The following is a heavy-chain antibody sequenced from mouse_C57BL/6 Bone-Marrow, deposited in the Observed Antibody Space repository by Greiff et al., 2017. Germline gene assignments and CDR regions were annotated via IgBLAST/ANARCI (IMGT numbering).Heavy chain of an antibody. CDR3: ARMYYGNQAWFAY. J-gene: IGHJ3*01. D-gene: IGHD2-1*01. CDR2: ISNLAYSI. V-gene: IGHV5-15*01. CDR1: GFTFSDYG. Sequence: EVHLVESGGGLVQPGGSLKLSCAASGFTFSDYGMAWVRQAPRKGPEWVAFISNLAYSIYYADTVTGRFTISRENAKNTLYLEMSSLRSEDTAMYYCARMYYGNQAWFAYWGQGTLVTVSA.